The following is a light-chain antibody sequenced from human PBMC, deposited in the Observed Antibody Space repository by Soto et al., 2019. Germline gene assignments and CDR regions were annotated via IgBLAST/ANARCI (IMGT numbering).Light chain of an antibody. V-gene: IGKV3-20*01. J-gene: IGKJ1*01. CDR1: QTISSF. CDR3: QQYGGSPRT. CDR2: GAS. Sequence: ELVLTQSPGTLSLSPGEGATLSCRASQTISSFLAWYQQKRGQAPRLLIHGASNRATGIPDRFSGSGSGTDFTLTITRLEPEDFAVYYCQQYGGSPRTFGQGTKVDI.